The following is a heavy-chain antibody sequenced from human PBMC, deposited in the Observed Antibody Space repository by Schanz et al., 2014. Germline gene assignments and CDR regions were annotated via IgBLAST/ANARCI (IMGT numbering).Heavy chain of an antibody. CDR3: TRGSGSRSYGWYYDS. Sequence: DVQLLESGGGLVQPGGSLRLSCAASGFTFSSYWMHWVRQAPGKGLVWISRINSDGSSASYADSVKGRFTISRDNAKNTLYLQMNSVRAEDSAVYYCTRGSGSRSYGWYYDSWGQGTLVTVSS. CDR1: GFTFSSYW. J-gene: IGHJ4*02. D-gene: IGHD3-10*01. CDR2: INSDGSSA. V-gene: IGHV3-74*02.